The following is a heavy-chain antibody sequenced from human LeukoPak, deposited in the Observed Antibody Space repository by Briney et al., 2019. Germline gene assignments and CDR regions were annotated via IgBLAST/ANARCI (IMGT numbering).Heavy chain of an antibody. V-gene: IGHV3-21*04. J-gene: IGHJ6*03. D-gene: IGHD3-10*01. CDR1: GFTFSSYS. CDR3: ARVRYGSGSYYVGRWGYYYYYYMDV. Sequence: PGGSLRLSCAASGFTFSSYSMNWVRQAPGKGLEWVSSISSSSSYIYYADSVKGRFTISRDNAKNSLYLQMNSLRAEDTAVYYCARVRYGSGSYYVGRWGYYYYYYMDVWGKGTTVTISS. CDR2: ISSSSSYI.